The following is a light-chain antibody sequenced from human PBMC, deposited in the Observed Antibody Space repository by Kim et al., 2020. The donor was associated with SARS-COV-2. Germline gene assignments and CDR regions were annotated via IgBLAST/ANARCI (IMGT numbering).Light chain of an antibody. CDR2: GAS. Sequence: EIVMTQSPATLSVSPGERATLSCRASQNINSNLAWYQQKRGQAPRLLIYGASTRATGIPARFSGSGSGTEFTLTISSLQSEVFAVYYCQQYNDWPRTFGQGTKVDIK. V-gene: IGKV3-15*01. CDR1: QNINSN. J-gene: IGKJ1*01. CDR3: QQYNDWPRT.